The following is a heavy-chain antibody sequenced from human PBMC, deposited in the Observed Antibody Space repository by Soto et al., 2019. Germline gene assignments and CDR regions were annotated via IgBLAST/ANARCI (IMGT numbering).Heavy chain of an antibody. CDR1: GYTFTSYD. J-gene: IGHJ6*02. V-gene: IGHV1-8*01. Sequence: QVQLVQSGAEVKKPGASVKVSCKASGYTFTSYDINWVRQAPGQGLAWMGWMNPNSGNTGNAQKFRGRVTMTTNTCIGAAYMELSSLRSEDTAVYYCARERTGTTSMDVWGQGTTVTVSS. CDR3: ARERTGTTSMDV. D-gene: IGHD1-1*01. CDR2: MNPNSGNT.